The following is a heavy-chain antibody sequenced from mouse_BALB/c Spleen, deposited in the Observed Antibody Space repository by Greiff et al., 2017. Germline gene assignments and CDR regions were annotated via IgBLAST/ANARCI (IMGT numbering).Heavy chain of an antibody. CDR3: AREDYYGSSWYFDV. V-gene: IGHV2-9*02. CDR1: GFSLTSYG. D-gene: IGHD1-1*01. J-gene: IGHJ1*01. Sequence: VQLQESGPGLVAPSQSLSITCTVSGFSLTSYGVHWVRQPPGKGLEWLGVIWAGGSTNYNSALMSRLSISKDNSKSQVFLKMNSLQTDDTAMYYCAREDYYGSSWYFDVWGAGTTVTVSS. CDR2: IWAGGST.